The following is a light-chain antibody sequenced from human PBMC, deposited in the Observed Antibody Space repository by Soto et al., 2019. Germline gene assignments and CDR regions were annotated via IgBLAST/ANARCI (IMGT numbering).Light chain of an antibody. V-gene: IGKV1-33*01. CDR2: DAS. CDR1: QDITTY. Sequence: DIQMTQSPSSLSAPVGDRVTITCQASQDITTYLNWFQQKPGKAPKLLIYDASYLEAGVPSRFSGSGSGTDFTLTINSLQPEDSATYYCQHHANLPLYSFGQGTNLEIK. CDR3: QHHANLPLYS. J-gene: IGKJ2*01.